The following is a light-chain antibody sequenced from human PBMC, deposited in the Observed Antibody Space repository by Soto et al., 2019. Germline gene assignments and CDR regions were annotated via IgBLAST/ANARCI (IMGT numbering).Light chain of an antibody. Sequence: QSLLTQPPSASGSPGQSVTISCTGTSSDVGGYNYVSWYQQHPGKAPKLMIYEVSKRPSGVPDRFSGSKSGNTASLTVSGLQAEDEADYYCSSYAGSTSVVFGGGTKLTVL. V-gene: IGLV2-8*01. CDR3: SSYAGSTSVV. CDR1: SSDVGGYNY. CDR2: EVS. J-gene: IGLJ2*01.